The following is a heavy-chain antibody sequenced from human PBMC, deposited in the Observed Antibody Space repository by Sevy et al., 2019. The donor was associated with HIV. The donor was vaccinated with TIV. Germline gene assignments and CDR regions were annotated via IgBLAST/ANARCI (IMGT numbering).Heavy chain of an antibody. V-gene: IGHV3-23*01. J-gene: IGHJ4*02. Sequence: GGSLRLSCAASGFTFSSYAMSWVRQAPGKGLEWVSAISGSGGNTYYADSVNGRFTISRDNSKNTLYLQMNSLRAEDTAVYYCAKDLPITYYYDSSGYGFDYWGQGTLVTVSS. CDR1: GFTFSSYA. CDR2: ISGSGGNT. CDR3: AKDLPITYYYDSSGYGFDY. D-gene: IGHD3-22*01.